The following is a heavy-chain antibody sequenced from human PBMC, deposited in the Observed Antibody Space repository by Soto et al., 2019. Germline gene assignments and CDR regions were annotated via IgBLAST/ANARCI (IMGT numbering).Heavy chain of an antibody. CDR1: GFTFSSYG. J-gene: IGHJ6*02. D-gene: IGHD6-6*01. V-gene: IGHV3-33*01. Sequence: GGSLRLSCAASGFTFSSYGMHWVRQAPGKGLEWVAVIWYDGSNKYYADSVKGRFTISRDNSKNTLYLQMNSLRAEDTAVYYCARGNEYSSSSLISYYYYGMDVWGQGTTVTVSS. CDR2: IWYDGSNK. CDR3: ARGNEYSSSSLISYYYYGMDV.